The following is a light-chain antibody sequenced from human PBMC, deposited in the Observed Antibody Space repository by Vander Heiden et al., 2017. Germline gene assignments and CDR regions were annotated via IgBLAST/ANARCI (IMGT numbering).Light chain of an antibody. Sequence: DIQMTPSPSSLSASVGDRVTITCRASQSISSYLNWYQQKPGKAPKLLIYAASSLQSGVPSRFSDSGSGTDFTLTISSLQPEDFATYYCQQSYSTPFTFGPGTKVDIK. J-gene: IGKJ3*01. CDR1: QSISSY. CDR3: QQSYSTPFT. CDR2: AAS. V-gene: IGKV1-39*01.